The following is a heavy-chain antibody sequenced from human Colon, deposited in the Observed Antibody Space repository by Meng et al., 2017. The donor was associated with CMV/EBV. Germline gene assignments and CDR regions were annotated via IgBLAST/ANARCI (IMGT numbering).Heavy chain of an antibody. Sequence: GSLRLSCAASGFTFSSYGMSWVRQAPGKGLEWIGTIYYGGNTYYNPSLKSRVTISLATSENHFSLNLRAVTAADTAVYYCARISREYQLPHGAFDVWGQGTMVTVSS. J-gene: IGHJ3*01. CDR2: IYYGGNT. V-gene: IGHV4-38-2*01. D-gene: IGHD2-2*01. CDR1: GFTFSSYG. CDR3: ARISREYQLPHGAFDV.